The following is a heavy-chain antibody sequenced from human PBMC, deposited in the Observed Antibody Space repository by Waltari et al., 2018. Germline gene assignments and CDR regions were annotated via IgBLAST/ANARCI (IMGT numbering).Heavy chain of an antibody. J-gene: IGHJ3*01. D-gene: IGHD3-10*01. Sequence: QVHLHESGPGLVRPSETLSLTCGVPGGSINNYYWNWIRQTPGKGLEWIGYVHYGGSTDYTPSLKVRVTMSLDTSRNQFSLRLQSVTAADTAVYYCARGTAYYRPADVFEFWGQGTTVIVSS. CDR1: GGSINNYY. CDR3: ARGTAYYRPADVFEF. V-gene: IGHV4-59*01. CDR2: VHYGGST.